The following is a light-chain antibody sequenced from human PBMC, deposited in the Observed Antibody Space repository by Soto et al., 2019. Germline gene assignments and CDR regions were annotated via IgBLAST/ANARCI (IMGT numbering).Light chain of an antibody. Sequence: EIVLTQSPAILSLSPGERATLSCRASQSVSNYLAWYQKPAGQAPRAIIYDASKRAAGVPARFSGSGCGTDFTLTISIQEAEFFASYRCQQYKNWPPTFGQGTRLEIK. CDR1: QSVSNY. CDR3: QQYKNWPPT. V-gene: IGKV3-11*01. CDR2: DAS. J-gene: IGKJ5*01.